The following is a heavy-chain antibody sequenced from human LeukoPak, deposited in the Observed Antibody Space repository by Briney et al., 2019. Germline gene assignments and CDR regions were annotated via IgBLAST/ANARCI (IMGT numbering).Heavy chain of an antibody. CDR2: ISDIGST. CDR3: ARSGSYFRVYYFDY. D-gene: IGHD1-26*01. Sequence: SETLSLTCTVSGGSISSYYWSWIRQPPGKGLEWIAYISDIGSTNYNPSLKSRVTISLDTSKNQFSLKLSSVTAADTAVYYCARSGSYFRVYYFDYWGQGALVTVSS. CDR1: GGSISSYY. J-gene: IGHJ4*02. V-gene: IGHV4-59*12.